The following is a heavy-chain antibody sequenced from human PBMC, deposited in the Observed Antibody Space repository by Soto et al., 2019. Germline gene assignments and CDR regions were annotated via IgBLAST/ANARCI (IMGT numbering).Heavy chain of an antibody. CDR1: GGSFSGYY. CDR3: AREASYGDYVFDY. D-gene: IGHD4-17*01. Sequence: SETLSLTCAVYGGSFSGYYWSWIRQPPGKGLEWIGEINHSGSTNYNPSLKSRVTISVDTSKNQFSLKLSSVTAADTAVYYCAREASYGDYVFDYWGQGTLVTVSS. CDR2: INHSGST. V-gene: IGHV4-34*01. J-gene: IGHJ4*02.